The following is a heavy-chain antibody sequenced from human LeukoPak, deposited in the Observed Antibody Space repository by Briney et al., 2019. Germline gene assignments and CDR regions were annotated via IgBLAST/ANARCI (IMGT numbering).Heavy chain of an antibody. CDR2: IYYSGST. D-gene: IGHD6-13*01. V-gene: IGHV4-59*01. CDR1: GGSISSYY. CDR3: ARGTAAAVGYYYYYMDV. J-gene: IGHJ6*03. Sequence: SETLSLTCTVSGGSISSYYWSWIRQPPGKGLEWIGYIYYSGSTNYNPSLKSRVTISVDTSKNQFSLKLSSVTAADTAVYYCARGTAAAVGYYYYYMDVWGKGITVTISS.